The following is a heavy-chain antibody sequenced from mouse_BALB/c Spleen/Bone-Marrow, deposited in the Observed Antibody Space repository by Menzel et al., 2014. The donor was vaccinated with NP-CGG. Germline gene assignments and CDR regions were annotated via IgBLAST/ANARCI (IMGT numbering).Heavy chain of an antibody. CDR1: GYTFTDYA. J-gene: IGHJ3*01. V-gene: IGHV1-67*01. CDR3: AREGPWFAY. CDR2: IGTYYGDA. Sequence: VKLMESGAELVRPGVSVTISCKGAGYTFTDYAMHWVKQSHAKSLEWIGVIGTYYGDANYNQKFKDKATMTVEKSSSTAYMELASLTSEDSAIYYCAREGPWFAYWGQGTLVTVSA.